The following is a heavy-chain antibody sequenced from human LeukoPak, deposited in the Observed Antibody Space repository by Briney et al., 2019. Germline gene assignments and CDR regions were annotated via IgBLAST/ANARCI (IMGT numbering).Heavy chain of an antibody. CDR2: ISWNSGSI. Sequence: GGSLRLSCAASGFTFDDYAMHWVRQAPGKGLEWVSGISWNSGSIGYADSVKGRFTISRDNAKNSLYLQMNSLRAEDTAVYYCARDFYGGDSYDYWGQGTLVTVSS. J-gene: IGHJ4*02. D-gene: IGHD4-23*01. V-gene: IGHV3-9*01. CDR3: ARDFYGGDSYDY. CDR1: GFTFDDYA.